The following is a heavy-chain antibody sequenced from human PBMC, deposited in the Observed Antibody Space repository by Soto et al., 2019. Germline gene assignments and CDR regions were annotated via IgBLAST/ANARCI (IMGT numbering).Heavy chain of an antibody. J-gene: IGHJ5*02. Sequence: PSETLSLTCTVSGGSISSSSYYWGWIRQPPGKGLEWIGSIYYSGSTYYNPSLKSRVTISVDTSKNQFSLKLSSVTAADTAVYYCARRDLEWNWFDPWGQGTLVTVSS. D-gene: IGHD3-3*01. CDR1: GGSISSSSYY. V-gene: IGHV4-39*01. CDR2: IYYSGST. CDR3: ARRDLEWNWFDP.